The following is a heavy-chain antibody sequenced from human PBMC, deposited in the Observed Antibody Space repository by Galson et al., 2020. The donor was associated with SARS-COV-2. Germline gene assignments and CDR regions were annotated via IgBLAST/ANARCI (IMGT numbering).Heavy chain of an antibody. CDR2: FDPEDGET. V-gene: IGHV1-24*01. J-gene: IGHJ6*02. CDR3: VTAFPIVGANSEDIGVYDYYGMDV. D-gene: IGHD1-26*01. CDR1: GYTLAELS. Sequence: ASVKVSCKVSGYTLAELSMHWVRQAPGKGLEWMGGFDPEDGETIYAQKFQGRVTMTADTSTDTAYMELSSLRSEDTAGYYCVTAFPIVGANSEDIGVYDYYGMDVWGQGTTVTVSS.